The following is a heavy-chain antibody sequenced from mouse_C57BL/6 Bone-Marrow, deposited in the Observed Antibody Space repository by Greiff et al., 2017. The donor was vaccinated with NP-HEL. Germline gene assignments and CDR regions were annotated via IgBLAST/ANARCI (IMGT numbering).Heavy chain of an antibody. J-gene: IGHJ1*03. CDR2: IYPGSGNT. V-gene: IGHV1-76*01. CDR3: ARRDYGSSHGWYFDV. CDR1: GYTFTDYS. D-gene: IGHD1-1*01. Sequence: QVQLQQSGAELVRPGASVKLSCKASGYTFTDYSIHWVKQRPGQGLEWIARIYPGSGNTYYNEKFKGKATLTAEKSSSTAYMQLSSLTSEDSAVYFCARRDYGSSHGWYFDVWGTGTTVTVSS.